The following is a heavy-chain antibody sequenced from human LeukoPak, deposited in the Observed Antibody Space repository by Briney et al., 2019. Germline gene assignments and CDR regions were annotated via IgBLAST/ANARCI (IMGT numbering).Heavy chain of an antibody. D-gene: IGHD6-13*01. V-gene: IGHV1-69*06. CDR1: GGTFSSFG. Sequence: GASVKVSCKASGGTFSSFGIGWVRQAPGQGLEWMGGIIPIFGTANYAQKFQGRVTITADKSTNTAFMELNSLRSEDTAVYYCARDVKQQLLNWFDPWGQGTLVTVSS. CDR2: IIPIFGTA. J-gene: IGHJ5*02. CDR3: ARDVKQQLLNWFDP.